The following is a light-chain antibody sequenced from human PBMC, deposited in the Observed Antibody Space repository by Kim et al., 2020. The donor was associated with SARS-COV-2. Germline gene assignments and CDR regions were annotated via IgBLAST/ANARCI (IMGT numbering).Light chain of an antibody. CDR2: AAS. CDR1: QGITNS. Sequence: ASVGDRVTITCRASQGITNSLAWYQQISGKVPKLLIYAASTLQSGVPSRFSGSGSGTDFTLTISGLQPEDVATYYCQKYNNAPWTFGQGTKVDIK. CDR3: QKYNNAPWT. V-gene: IGKV1-27*01. J-gene: IGKJ1*01.